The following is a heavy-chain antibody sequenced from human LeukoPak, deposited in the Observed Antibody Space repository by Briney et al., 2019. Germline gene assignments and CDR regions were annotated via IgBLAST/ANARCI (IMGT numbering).Heavy chain of an antibody. D-gene: IGHD5-12*01. J-gene: IGHJ6*02. CDR2: ISGSSGTT. V-gene: IGHV3-23*01. Sequence: GGSLRLSCAVSGFTFKTYAMTWVRQAPGKGLEWVSSISGSSGTTDYADSVKGRFTISRDNSKNTLHLQMNSPRADDTAVYYCARGEVATTYYYGMDVWGQGTTVTVSS. CDR3: ARGEVATTYYYGMDV. CDR1: GFTFKTYA.